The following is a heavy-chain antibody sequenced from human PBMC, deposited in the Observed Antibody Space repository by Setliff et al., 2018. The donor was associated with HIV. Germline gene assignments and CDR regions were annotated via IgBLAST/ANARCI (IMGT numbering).Heavy chain of an antibody. J-gene: IGHJ4*02. V-gene: IGHV3-21*01. D-gene: IGHD6-19*01. CDR3: TRMISPRANKYSSGWFDY. CDR2: ISSSGTYI. CDR1: GFNFNTYS. Sequence: GGSLRLSCAASGFNFNTYSMNWARQAPGRGLESVASISSSGTYICYADSLKGRITISRDNTKNSLYLQIDSLRAEDTAIYYCTRMISPRANKYSSGWFDYWGQGTLVTVSS.